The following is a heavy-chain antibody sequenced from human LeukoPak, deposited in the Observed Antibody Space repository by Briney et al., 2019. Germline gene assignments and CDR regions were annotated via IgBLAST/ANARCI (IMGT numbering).Heavy chain of an antibody. V-gene: IGHV3-23*01. J-gene: IGHJ4*02. Sequence: GGSLRLSCATSGFTFTSYSMNWVRQAPGKGLEWVSTISGGGGSTYYADSVKGRFTISRDNSKNTLYLQVNSLRAEDTAVYYCAKGGKWDVTPFDYWGQGTLVTVSS. CDR3: AKGGKWDVTPFDY. CDR1: GFTFTSYS. D-gene: IGHD1-26*01. CDR2: ISGGGGST.